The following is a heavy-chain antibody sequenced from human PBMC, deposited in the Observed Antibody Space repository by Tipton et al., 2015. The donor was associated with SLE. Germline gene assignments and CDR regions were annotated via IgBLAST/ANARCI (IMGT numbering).Heavy chain of an antibody. CDR3: AREGMVGTAGYYDD. CDR1: GFTLTDYD. D-gene: IGHD1-7*01. CDR2: MNPSGNT. V-gene: IGHV1-8*01. J-gene: IGHJ4*02. Sequence: QSGAEVKKPGASVKVSCKASGFTLTDYDINWVRQTKGQGLEWMGWMNPSGNTNYEEKFQGRVTMTRDTSINTAYMELSSLRSDDTAVYYCAREGMVGTAGYYDDWGQGTLVTVSS.